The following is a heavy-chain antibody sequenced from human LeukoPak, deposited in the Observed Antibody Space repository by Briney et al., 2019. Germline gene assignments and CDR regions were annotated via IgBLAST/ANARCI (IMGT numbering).Heavy chain of an antibody. Sequence: SETLSLTCTVSGGSISSSSYYWGWIRQPPGKGLERIGSIYYSGSTYYNPSLKSRVTISVDTSKNQFSLKLSSVTAADTAVYYCAGHYDFWSGYLDYWGQGTLVTVSS. J-gene: IGHJ4*02. D-gene: IGHD3-3*01. CDR1: GGSISSSSYY. CDR3: AGHYDFWSGYLDY. CDR2: IYYSGST. V-gene: IGHV4-39*01.